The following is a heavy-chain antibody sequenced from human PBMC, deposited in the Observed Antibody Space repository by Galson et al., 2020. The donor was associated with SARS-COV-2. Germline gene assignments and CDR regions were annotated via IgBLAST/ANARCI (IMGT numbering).Heavy chain of an antibody. J-gene: IGHJ4*02. V-gene: IGHV1-2*06. CDR1: GYTFTGYY. D-gene: IGHD5-12*01. Sequence: ASVKVSCKASGYTFTGYYMHWLRQAPGQGLEWMGRINPNSGGTNYLQKLQGRVTMTRDTSISTAYMELSSLRSDDTAVYYCAVGWLQEFDYWGQGTLVTVSS. CDR3: AVGWLQEFDY. CDR2: INPNSGGT.